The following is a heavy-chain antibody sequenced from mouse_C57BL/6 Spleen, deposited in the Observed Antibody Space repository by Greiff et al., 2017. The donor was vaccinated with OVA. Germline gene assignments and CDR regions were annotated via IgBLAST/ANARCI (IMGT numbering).Heavy chain of an antibody. V-gene: IGHV5-4*01. Sequence: EVKLVESGGGLVKPGGSLKLSCAASGFTFSSYAMSWVRQTPEKRLEWVATISAGGSYTDYPDNVKGRFTISRDNAKNNLYLQMSQLKSEDTAMYYCARDRVKDYAMDYWGQGTSVTVSS. J-gene: IGHJ4*01. CDR1: GFTFSSYA. CDR2: ISAGGSYT. D-gene: IGHD2-1*01. CDR3: ARDRVKDYAMDY.